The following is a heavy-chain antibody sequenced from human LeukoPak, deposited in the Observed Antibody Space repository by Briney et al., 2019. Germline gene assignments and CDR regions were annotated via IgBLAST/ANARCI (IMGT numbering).Heavy chain of an antibody. V-gene: IGHV1-46*01. D-gene: IGHD2-8*01. CDR3: ARDMLAVPSNWFDP. CDR2: INPSGGGT. CDR1: GYTFTSYY. J-gene: IGHJ5*02. Sequence: ASVKVSFKASGYTFTSYYIHWVRQAPGQGLEWMGVINPSGGGTSYAQKSQGRVTMTRDTSTSTVYMDLRSLRSEDTAVYFCARDMLAVPSNWFDPWGQGTLVTVSS.